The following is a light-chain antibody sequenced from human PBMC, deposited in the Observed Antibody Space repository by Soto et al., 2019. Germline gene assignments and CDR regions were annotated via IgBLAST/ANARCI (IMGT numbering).Light chain of an antibody. CDR3: AAWDDSLKGGV. CDR1: TFNIGSNT. Sequence: QSVLTQPPSASGTPGQRVTISCSGSTFNIGSNTVNWYQQLPGTAPKLLIYSNNQRPSGVPDRFSGSKSGTSGSLAISGLQSEDEADYYCAAWDDSLKGGVFGGGTKRPS. J-gene: IGLJ2*01. CDR2: SNN. V-gene: IGLV1-44*01.